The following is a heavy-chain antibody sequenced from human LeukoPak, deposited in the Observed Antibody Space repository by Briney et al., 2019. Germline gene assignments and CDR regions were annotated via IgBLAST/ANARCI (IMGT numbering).Heavy chain of an antibody. CDR3: ARDSSIVDTASGY. Sequence: GSISAYNGNTNYAQKLQGRVTMTTDTSTSTAYMELRSLRSDDTAVYYCARDSSIVDTASGYWGQGTLVTVSS. D-gene: IGHD5-18*01. V-gene: IGHV1-18*01. J-gene: IGHJ4*02. CDR2: ISAYNGNT.